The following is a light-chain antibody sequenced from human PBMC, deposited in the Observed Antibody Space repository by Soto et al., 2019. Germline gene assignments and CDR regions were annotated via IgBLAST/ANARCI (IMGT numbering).Light chain of an antibody. J-gene: IGLJ2*01. V-gene: IGLV1-40*01. CDR3: QSYDSSXSXXV. Sequence: QPVLTQPPSVSGAPGQRVTISCTGSSSNIGARYDVHWYQQLPGTAPKLLIYGNINRPSGVPDRFSGSKSDTSASLAITGXXAEDEADYYCQSYDSSXSXXVFGGG. CDR2: GNI. CDR1: SSNIGARYD.